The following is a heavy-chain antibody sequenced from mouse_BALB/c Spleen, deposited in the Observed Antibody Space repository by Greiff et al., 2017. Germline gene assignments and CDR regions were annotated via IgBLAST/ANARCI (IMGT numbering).Heavy chain of an antibody. Sequence: EVNVVESGGGLVQPGGSLKLSCAASGFTFSSYTMSWVRQTPEKRLEWVAYISNGGGSTYYPDTVKGRFTISRDNAKNTLYLQMSSLKSEDTAMYYCARHEVHYYGYGAMDYWGQGTSVTVSS. J-gene: IGHJ4*01. D-gene: IGHD1-2*01. CDR1: GFTFSSYT. CDR2: ISNGGGST. CDR3: ARHEVHYYGYGAMDY. V-gene: IGHV5-12-2*01.